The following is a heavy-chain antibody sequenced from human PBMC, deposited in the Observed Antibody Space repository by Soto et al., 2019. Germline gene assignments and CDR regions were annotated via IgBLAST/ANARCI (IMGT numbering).Heavy chain of an antibody. D-gene: IGHD5-18*01. J-gene: IGHJ4*02. CDR2: MNPNSGNT. Sequence: VASVKVSCKASGYTFTSYDINWVRQATGQGLEWMGWMNPNSGNTGYAQKFQGRVTMTRNTSISTAYMELSSLRSEDTAVYYCAVTEDTAMVRFDYSGQGTLVTVSS. CDR3: AVTEDTAMVRFDY. CDR1: GYTFTSYD. V-gene: IGHV1-8*01.